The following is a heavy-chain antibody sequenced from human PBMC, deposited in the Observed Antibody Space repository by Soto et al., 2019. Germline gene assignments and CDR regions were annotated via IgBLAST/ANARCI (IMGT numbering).Heavy chain of an antibody. CDR1: GGSIKNSGYY. D-gene: IGHD4-4*01. CDR3: GRDAVTKRDFYYYGMDV. CDR2: ISYSGST. Sequence: PSETLSPTCTVSGGSIKNSGYYWSWIRQHPEKGLEWIGYISYSGSTDYAPSLKSRVTMSVDTSKNQFFLNLTSVTAADTAVYYCGRDAVTKRDFYYYGMDVWGRGTTVTVSS. J-gene: IGHJ6*02. V-gene: IGHV4-31*03.